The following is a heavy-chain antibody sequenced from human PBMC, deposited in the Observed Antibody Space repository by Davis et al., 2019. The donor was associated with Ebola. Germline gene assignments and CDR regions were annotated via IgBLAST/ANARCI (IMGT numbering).Heavy chain of an antibody. CDR3: AKGGRFGVINYFDY. V-gene: IGHV3-23*01. J-gene: IGHJ4*02. Sequence: GESLKISCAASGFTFNSNVMGWVRQAPGKGLEWVSGIACSGGTTYYADSVKGRFTISRDNSKNTLYLQMNSLRAEDTAVYYCAKGGRFGVINYFDYWGQGTLVTVSS. CDR1: GFTFNSNV. CDR2: IACSGGTT. D-gene: IGHD3-3*01.